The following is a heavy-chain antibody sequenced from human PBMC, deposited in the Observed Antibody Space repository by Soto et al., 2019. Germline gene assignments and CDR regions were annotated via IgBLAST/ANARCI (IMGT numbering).Heavy chain of an antibody. Sequence: QVQLVQSGAEVKKPGSSVKVSCKASGGTFSSYAINWVRQAPGQGLELMGRIVPMFGIPNFAPKFQGRVTMTADRSTTTAYMDLSSLRSEDTAVYYCASGPYTSSSGGYYYYSMDVWGKGTTVTVSS. J-gene: IGHJ6*03. V-gene: IGHV1-69*02. CDR1: GGTFSSYA. CDR2: IVPMFGIP. D-gene: IGHD6-6*01. CDR3: ASGPYTSSSGGYYYYSMDV.